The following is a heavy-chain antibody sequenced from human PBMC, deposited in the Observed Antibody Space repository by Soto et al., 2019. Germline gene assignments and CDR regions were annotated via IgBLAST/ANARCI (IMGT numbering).Heavy chain of an antibody. Sequence: QVQLVQSGAEVKKPGSSVKVSCKASGGTFSSYAISWVRQAPGQGLEWIGGIIPIFGTANYAQKFQGRVKITADESTSTAYMELSSLRSEDTAVYYCARVRREVTAAYAFDIWGQGTMVTVSS. J-gene: IGHJ3*02. V-gene: IGHV1-69*01. CDR2: IIPIFGTA. CDR1: GGTFSSYA. D-gene: IGHD2-21*02. CDR3: ARVRREVTAAYAFDI.